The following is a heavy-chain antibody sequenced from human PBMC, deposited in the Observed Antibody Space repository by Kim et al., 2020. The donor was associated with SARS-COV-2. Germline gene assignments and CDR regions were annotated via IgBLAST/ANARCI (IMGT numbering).Heavy chain of an antibody. Sequence: ASVKVSCKASGYTFTSYDINWVRQATGQGLEWMGWMNPNSGNTGYAQKFQGRVTMTRNTSISTAYMELSSLRSEDTAVYYCARGIRRRITIFGVVMGYYYYMDVWGKGTTVTVSS. J-gene: IGHJ6*03. CDR2: MNPNSGNT. D-gene: IGHD3-3*01. CDR3: ARGIRRRITIFGVVMGYYYYMDV. V-gene: IGHV1-8*01. CDR1: GYTFTSYD.